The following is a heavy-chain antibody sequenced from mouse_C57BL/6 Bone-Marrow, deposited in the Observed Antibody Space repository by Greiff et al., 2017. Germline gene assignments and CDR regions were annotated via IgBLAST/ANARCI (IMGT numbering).Heavy chain of an antibody. CDR3: ASRYGSSPFDY. CDR1: GYTFTSSG. D-gene: IGHD1-1*01. Sequence: QVQLQQSGAELARPGASVKLSCKASGYTFTSSGISWVKQRTGQGLEWIGEIYPRRGNTYYNEKFKGKATLTAAQSSSPAYMGLRSLTSEVSAVYCCASRYGSSPFDYWGQGTTLTVSS. CDR2: IYPRRGNT. V-gene: IGHV1-81*01. J-gene: IGHJ2*01.